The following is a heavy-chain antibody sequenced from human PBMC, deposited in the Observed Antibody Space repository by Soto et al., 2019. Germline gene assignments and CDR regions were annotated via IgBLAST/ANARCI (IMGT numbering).Heavy chain of an antibody. Sequence: GGSLRLSCIASGFTFSSYAMTWVRQAPGRGLEGVSGITARGGRTFYADSVKGRFTISRDNSRSTLYLQMNSLRAEDPAVYYCAKDTRYADYVRWFDSWGQGTLVTVSS. CDR3: AKDTRYADYVRWFDS. D-gene: IGHD4-17*01. CDR1: GFTFSSYA. V-gene: IGHV3-23*01. CDR2: ITARGGRT. J-gene: IGHJ5*01.